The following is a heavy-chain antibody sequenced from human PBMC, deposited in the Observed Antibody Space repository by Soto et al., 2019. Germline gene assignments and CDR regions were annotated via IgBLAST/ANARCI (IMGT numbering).Heavy chain of an antibody. CDR2: INHRGST. Sequence: QVKLQESGPGLVKPSGTLSLTCAVSGGSIVSDKWWSWVRQSPGKGLEWLGEINHRGSTIYNPSLKSRVTTSVDTSRNQFYLKGKSVTAADTAVYYCARGASSELWGQGTLVTVSS. CDR3: ARGASSEL. CDR1: GGSIVSDKW. V-gene: IGHV4-4*02. D-gene: IGHD3-10*01. J-gene: IGHJ4*02.